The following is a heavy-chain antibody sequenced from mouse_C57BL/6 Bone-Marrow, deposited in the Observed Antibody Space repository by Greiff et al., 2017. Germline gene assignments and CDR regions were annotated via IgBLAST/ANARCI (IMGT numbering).Heavy chain of an antibody. Sequence: QVQLKQSGAELVRPGTSVKMSCKASGYTFTNYWIGWAKQRPAHGLEWIGDIYPGGGYTNYNEKFKGKATLTADKSSSTAYMQFSSLTSEDSAIYYCARYYGHWYFDVWGTGTTVTVSS. V-gene: IGHV1-63*01. CDR1: GYTFTNYW. J-gene: IGHJ1*03. CDR2: IYPGGGYT. CDR3: ARYYGHWYFDV. D-gene: IGHD1-2*01.